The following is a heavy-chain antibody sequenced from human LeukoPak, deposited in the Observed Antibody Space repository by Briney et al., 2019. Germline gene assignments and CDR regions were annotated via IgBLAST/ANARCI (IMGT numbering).Heavy chain of an antibody. CDR3: ARDPSNTGGSYFYMDV. Sequence: ASVKVSCKASGGIFSSYTISWVRQAPGQGLEWMGWISAWNGDTSYAQKIQGRATMTTDTSTSTAYMELRSLRFDDTAIYYCARDPSNTGGSYFYMDVWGKGTTVAVSS. CDR2: ISAWNGDT. V-gene: IGHV1-18*04. J-gene: IGHJ6*03. D-gene: IGHD2-8*01. CDR1: GGIFSSYT.